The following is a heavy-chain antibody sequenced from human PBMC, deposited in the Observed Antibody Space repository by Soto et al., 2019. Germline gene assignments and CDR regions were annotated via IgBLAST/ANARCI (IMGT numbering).Heavy chain of an antibody. CDR3: SRGGYGDY. CDR1: GYGFTTYG. V-gene: IGHV1-18*01. D-gene: IGHD1-1*01. CDR2: ISAHNGNT. J-gene: IGHJ4*02. Sequence: QVHLVQSGAEVKKPGASVKVSCKGSGYGFTTYGITWVRQAPGQGLEWMAWISAHNGNTNYAQKLQGRVTVTRDTSTSTAYMELRSLRTDDTAVYYCSRGGYGDYWGQKALVTVSS.